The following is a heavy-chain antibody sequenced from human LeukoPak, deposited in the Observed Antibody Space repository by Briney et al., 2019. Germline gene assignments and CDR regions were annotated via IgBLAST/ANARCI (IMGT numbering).Heavy chain of an antibody. V-gene: IGHV4-39*07. CDR3: ARDCGVTATGVDY. D-gene: IGHD2-15*01. Sequence: PSETLSLTCTVSGASISSSGCYWGWIRQPPGKGLEWIGSIFYSGSTHYNPSLKSRVTISLDTSKNQFSLKLSSVTAADTAVYFCARDCGVTATGVDYWGQGTLVTVSS. CDR1: GASISSSGCY. J-gene: IGHJ4*02. CDR2: IFYSGST.